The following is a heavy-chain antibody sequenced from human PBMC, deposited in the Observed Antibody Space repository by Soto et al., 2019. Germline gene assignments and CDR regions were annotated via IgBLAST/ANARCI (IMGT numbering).Heavy chain of an antibody. D-gene: IGHD6-19*01. CDR2: LSSSSSFV. CDR3: AREASSGWYFDN. Sequence: GVSLRLSCSASGFTFSVFSLNWVRQAPGKGLEWVSSLSSSSSFVYYADSVKGRFTISRDNAQNLLYLQMNSLRAEDTAVYYCAREASSGWYFDNWGQGALVTVS. J-gene: IGHJ4*02. V-gene: IGHV3-21*01. CDR1: GFTFSVFS.